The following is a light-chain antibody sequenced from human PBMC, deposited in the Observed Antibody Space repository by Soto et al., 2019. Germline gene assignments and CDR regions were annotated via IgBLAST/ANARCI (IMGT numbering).Light chain of an antibody. J-gene: IGLJ1*01. CDR2: VNG. CDR1: SSNIGAGGD. CDR3: QCYDSGLSTSI. V-gene: IGLV1-40*01. Sequence: QPVLTQPPSGSGAPGQRVTISCTGSSSNIGAGGDVHWYQQLPGTAPKLLIYVNGNRPSGAPDRFSGFKSGTSASLAITGLQAEDEADYYCQCYDSGLSTSIFGTGTKVTVL.